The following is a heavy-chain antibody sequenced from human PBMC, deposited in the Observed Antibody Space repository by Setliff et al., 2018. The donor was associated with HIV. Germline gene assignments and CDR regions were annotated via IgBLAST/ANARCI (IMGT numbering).Heavy chain of an antibody. Sequence: ASVKVSCKASGYTFTGYYVHWVRQAPGQGLEWMGRIIPNSGGTNYAQKFQGRVTMTRDTSISTAYMELTRLRSDDTAVYYCATKLYCTNGVCHDAFDIWGQGTMVTVSS. CDR2: IIPNSGGT. CDR1: GYTFTGYY. J-gene: IGHJ3*02. CDR3: ATKLYCTNGVCHDAFDI. V-gene: IGHV1-2*06. D-gene: IGHD2-8*01.